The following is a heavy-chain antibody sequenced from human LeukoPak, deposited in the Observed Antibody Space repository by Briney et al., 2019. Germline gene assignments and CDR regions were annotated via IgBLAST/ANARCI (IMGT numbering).Heavy chain of an antibody. CDR1: GYTFTNYW. CDR3: ARREYSSSSFHFDS. V-gene: IGHV5-51*01. J-gene: IGHJ4*02. CDR2: IYPDDSDT. Sequence: GESLKISCKTSGYTFTNYWIGWVRQTPGKGLEWMGIIYPDDSDTRYSPSFQRQVTISADKSVNTAYLQWSSLKASDTAIYFCARREYSSSSFHFDSWGQGTRVIVSS. D-gene: IGHD6-6*01.